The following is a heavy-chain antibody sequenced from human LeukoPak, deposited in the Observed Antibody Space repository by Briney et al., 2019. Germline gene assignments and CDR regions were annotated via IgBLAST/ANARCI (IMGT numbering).Heavy chain of an antibody. J-gene: IGHJ4*02. D-gene: IGHD1-1*01. CDR2: ISNSDGKT. Sequence: PSETLSLTCTVSGGSISSSSYYWGWIRQPPGKGLEWVSTISNSDGKTYYADSVKGRFTISRDISKNTLHLQMSSLTAEDTATYYCAQATGTLRYWGQGTLVTLSS. V-gene: IGHV3-23*01. CDR3: AQATGTLRY. CDR1: GGSISSSSYY.